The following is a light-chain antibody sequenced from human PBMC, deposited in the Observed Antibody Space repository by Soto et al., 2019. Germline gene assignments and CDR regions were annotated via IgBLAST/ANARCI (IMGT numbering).Light chain of an antibody. CDR1: QSVSSY. J-gene: IGKJ1*01. Sequence: EIVLTQSPATLSLSPGERATLSCRASQSVSSYLAWYQQKPGQAPRLLIYDASNRATGIPARFSGSGSGTYFTLTISTLEPDDFAVYYCQQRSNWPLTWTFGQATKVQIK. CDR3: QQRSNWPLTWT. CDR2: DAS. V-gene: IGKV3-11*01.